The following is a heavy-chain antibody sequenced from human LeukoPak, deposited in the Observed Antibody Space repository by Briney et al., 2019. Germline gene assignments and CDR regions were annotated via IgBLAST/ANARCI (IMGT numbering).Heavy chain of an antibody. J-gene: IGHJ4*02. Sequence: ASVKVSCKASGYTFTSYYMHWVRQAPGQGLEWMGIINPSGGSTSYAQKFQGRVTMTRDTSTSTVYMELSSLRSEDTAVYYCARDRERWLQLRGGLFDYWGQGTLVTVSP. CDR1: GYTFTSYY. V-gene: IGHV1-46*01. CDR3: ARDRERWLQLRGGLFDY. CDR2: INPSGGST. D-gene: IGHD5-24*01.